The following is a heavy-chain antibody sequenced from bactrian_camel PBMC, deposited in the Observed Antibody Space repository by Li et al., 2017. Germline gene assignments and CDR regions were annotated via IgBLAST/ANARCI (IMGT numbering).Heavy chain of an antibody. CDR2: IYSDGGKT. CDR3: VSDRFSMSALINNKRFIGDPPDFGN. D-gene: IGHD1*01. Sequence: VQLVESGGGSVQAGESLRLSCVVSGYRYSAYCMGWFRQVPGKGLDWLTSIYSDGGKTYTLESVKGRFTISKDMDKNTLYLQMNDLKPEDTATYYCVSDRFSMSALINNKRFIGDPPDFGNWGQGTQVTVS. J-gene: IGHJ6*01. CDR1: GYRYSAYC. V-gene: IGHV3S6*01.